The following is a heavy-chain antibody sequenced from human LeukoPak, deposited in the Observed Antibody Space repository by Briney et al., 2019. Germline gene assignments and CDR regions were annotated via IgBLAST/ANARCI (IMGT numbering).Heavy chain of an antibody. V-gene: IGHV4-61*02. CDR1: GGSISSGGYY. CDR2: IYSSGST. Sequence: SQALSLTCTVSGGSISSGGYYWSWIRQPAGKGLEWIGRIYSSGSTNYNPSLKSRVTISVDTSKNQFSLKLSSVTAADAAVYYCARGLAAAETYYFDYWGQGTLVTVSS. CDR3: ARGLAAAETYYFDY. J-gene: IGHJ4*02. D-gene: IGHD6-13*01.